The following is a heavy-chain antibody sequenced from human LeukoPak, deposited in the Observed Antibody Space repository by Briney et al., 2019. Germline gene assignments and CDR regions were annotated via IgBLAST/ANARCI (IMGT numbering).Heavy chain of an antibody. D-gene: IGHD6-13*01. CDR2: ISGGGGST. CDR3: AKGRYGSSRYPFDY. Sequence: PGGSLRLSCAASGFTFGGCAMGWVRQAPGKGLEWVSVISGGGGSTYYADSVKGRFTISRDNSKSTLYLQMNSLRAEDTAVYYCAKGRYGSSRYPFDYWGQGTLDTVSS. CDR1: GFTFGGCA. J-gene: IGHJ4*02. V-gene: IGHV3-23*01.